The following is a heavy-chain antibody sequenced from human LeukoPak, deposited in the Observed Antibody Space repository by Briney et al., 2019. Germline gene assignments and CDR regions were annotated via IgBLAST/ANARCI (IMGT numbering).Heavy chain of an antibody. Sequence: GASVKVSCKASGYTFTSYDINWVRQATGQGLEWMGWMNPNSGNTGYAQKFQGRVTMTRDTSISTAYMELSSLRSEDTAVYYCARVDGSGSLWGYYYYMDGWGKGTTVTVSS. CDR3: ARVDGSGSLWGYYYYMDG. CDR1: GYTFTSYD. CDR2: MNPNSGNT. V-gene: IGHV1-8*01. D-gene: IGHD3-10*01. J-gene: IGHJ6*03.